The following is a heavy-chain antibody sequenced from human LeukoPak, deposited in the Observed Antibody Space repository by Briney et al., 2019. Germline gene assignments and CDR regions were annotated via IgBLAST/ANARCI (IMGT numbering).Heavy chain of an antibody. CDR3: AREDPQTTVPEGLDV. CDR1: GGSISNYY. V-gene: IGHV4-59*01. Sequence: SETLSLTCTVSGGSISNYYWSWLRQPPGKGLEWIGYIYFSGTTNINPSLNSRVTISVDMSKNQFSLKLSSVTAADTAVYYCAREDPQTTVPEGLDVWGQGTTVTLSS. CDR2: IYFSGTT. J-gene: IGHJ6*02. D-gene: IGHD4-17*01.